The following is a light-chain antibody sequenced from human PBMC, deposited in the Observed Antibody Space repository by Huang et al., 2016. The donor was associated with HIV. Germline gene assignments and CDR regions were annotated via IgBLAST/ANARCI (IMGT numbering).Light chain of an antibody. Sequence: DIQMTQSPSSLSASVGDRVTITCRASQSISSYLNWYQPKPGKAPKLLIYAAYSLQSGVPARFSGSGSGTDFTLTISSLQPEDFATYFCQQSYSTPPTFGQGTKVEIK. CDR3: QQSYSTPPT. V-gene: IGKV1-39*01. CDR1: QSISSY. J-gene: IGKJ1*01. CDR2: AAY.